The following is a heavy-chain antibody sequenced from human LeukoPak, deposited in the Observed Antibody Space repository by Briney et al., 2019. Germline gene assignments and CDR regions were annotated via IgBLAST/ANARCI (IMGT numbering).Heavy chain of an antibody. Sequence: AGSLRLSCAASGFTFSSYGMHWVRQAPGKGLEWVSFIRNDGSNKYYADSVKGRFTISRDNSKNTLYLQVNSLRAEDTAVYYCARRAIAASRYYYYYMDVWGKGTTVAISS. J-gene: IGHJ6*03. CDR2: IRNDGSNK. CDR3: ARRAIAASRYYYYYMDV. V-gene: IGHV3-30*02. CDR1: GFTFSSYG. D-gene: IGHD6-13*01.